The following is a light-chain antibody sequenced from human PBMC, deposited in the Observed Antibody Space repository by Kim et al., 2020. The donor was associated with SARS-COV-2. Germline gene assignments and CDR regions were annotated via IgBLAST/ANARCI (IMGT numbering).Light chain of an antibody. CDR3: QQYNNWPFT. V-gene: IGKV3-15*01. CDR2: AGS. Sequence: SPREPATLSFRASRSGCRNLAWNQQNPGQAPRLLIYAGSTRATGIPATFSGSGSGADFTLTISSRQSEDFAIYYCQQYNNWPFTFGPGTKVDIK. CDR1: RSGCRN. J-gene: IGKJ3*01.